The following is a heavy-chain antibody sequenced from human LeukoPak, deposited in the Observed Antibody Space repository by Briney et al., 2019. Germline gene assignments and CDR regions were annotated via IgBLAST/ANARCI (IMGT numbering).Heavy chain of an antibody. CDR2: FDPEDGET. CDR3: ATVQYSSSWHWFDP. D-gene: IGHD6-13*01. Sequence: ASVKVSCKVSGYTLTELSMHWVRQAPGKGLEWMGGFDPEDGETIYAQKFQGRATMTEDTSTDTAYMELSSLRSEDTAVYYCATVQYSSSWHWFDPWGQGTLVTVSS. V-gene: IGHV1-24*01. CDR1: GYTLTELS. J-gene: IGHJ5*02.